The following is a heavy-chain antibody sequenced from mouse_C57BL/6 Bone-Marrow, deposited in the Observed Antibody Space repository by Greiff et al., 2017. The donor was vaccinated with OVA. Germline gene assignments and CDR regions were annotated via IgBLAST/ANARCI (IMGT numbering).Heavy chain of an antibody. CDR2: SNSDGGST. CDR3: ARIDSSGFYAMDY. CDR1: EGECPSHV. V-gene: IGHV5-2*03. D-gene: IGHD3-2*02. J-gene: IGHJ4*01. Sequence: EVKLVESGGGLVQPGESLKIVGGAGEGECPSHVMSWVRKTPEKRLELPSPSNSDGGSTYYPDTMERRFIISRDNTKKTLYLQMSSLRSEDTALYYCARIDSSGFYAMDYWGQGTSVTVSS.